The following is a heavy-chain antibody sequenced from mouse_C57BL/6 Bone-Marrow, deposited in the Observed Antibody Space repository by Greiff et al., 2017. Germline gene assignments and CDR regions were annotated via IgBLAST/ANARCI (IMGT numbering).Heavy chain of an antibody. V-gene: IGHV14-4*01. Sequence: DVQLQESGAELVRPGASVKLSCTASGFNIKDDYMHWVKQRPEQGLEWIGWIDPENGDTEYASKFQGKATITADTSSNTAYLQLSSLTSEDTAVYYCTHLRGFAYWGQGTLVTVSA. CDR3: THLRGFAY. CDR1: GFNIKDDY. J-gene: IGHJ3*01. CDR2: IDPENGDT.